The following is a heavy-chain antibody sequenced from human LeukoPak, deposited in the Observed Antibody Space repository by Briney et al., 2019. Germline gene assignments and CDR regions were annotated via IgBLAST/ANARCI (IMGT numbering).Heavy chain of an antibody. V-gene: IGHV3-21*01. CDR1: GFTLSRHS. CDR2: ISGSGGST. D-gene: IGHD4-17*01. Sequence: GGSLRLSCVTSGFTLSRHSMNWVRQAPGKGLEWVSAISGSGGSTYYADSVKGRFTISRDNAKNSLYLQMNSLRAEDTAVYYCARDLYGDYVEGAFDIWGQGTMVTVSS. CDR3: ARDLYGDYVEGAFDI. J-gene: IGHJ3*02.